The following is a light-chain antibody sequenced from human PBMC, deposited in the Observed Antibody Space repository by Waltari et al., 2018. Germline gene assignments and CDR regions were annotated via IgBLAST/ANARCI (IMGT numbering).Light chain of an antibody. CDR3: QQYDNWPPWT. Sequence: VMTQSPATLSVSPGESATLSCRASQSISINLALYQQKPGRAPRLLIYNSSTRGTGVPARFSCRGSGTEFTLTISSLQSEDFAVYYCQQYDNWPPWTFGQGTKVEI. CDR1: QSISIN. J-gene: IGKJ1*01. CDR2: NSS. V-gene: IGKV3-15*01.